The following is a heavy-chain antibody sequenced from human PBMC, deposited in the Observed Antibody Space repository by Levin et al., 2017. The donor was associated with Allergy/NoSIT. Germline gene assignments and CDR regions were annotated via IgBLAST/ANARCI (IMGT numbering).Heavy chain of an antibody. CDR1: GYSFSDYW. D-gene: IGHD3-16*02. V-gene: IGHV5-51*01. Sequence: AASVKVSCKASGYSFSDYWITWVRQMPGKGLEWMGIIYPGDSETRYSPSFQGQVTMSADRSISTAYLQWSTLMASDTAMYYCARLWGGYRFYNGMDVWGLGTTVTVSS. CDR3: ARLWGGYRFYNGMDV. CDR2: IYPGDSET. J-gene: IGHJ6*02.